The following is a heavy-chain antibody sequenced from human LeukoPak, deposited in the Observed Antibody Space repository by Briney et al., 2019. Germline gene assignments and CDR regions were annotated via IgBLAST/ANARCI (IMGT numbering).Heavy chain of an antibody. D-gene: IGHD2-15*01. V-gene: IGHV3-23*02. J-gene: IGHJ4*02. CDR3: AKTTVGYSSGRFPGWPADY. CDR2: I. Sequence: GGSLRLSCTASGFAFGSYAMYWVRQAPGKGLEWVSGIKGRFTISRDNSKNTVYLEMNSLGVEDTAVYYCAKTTVGYSSGRFPGWPADYWGQGTLVTVSS. CDR1: GFAFGSYA.